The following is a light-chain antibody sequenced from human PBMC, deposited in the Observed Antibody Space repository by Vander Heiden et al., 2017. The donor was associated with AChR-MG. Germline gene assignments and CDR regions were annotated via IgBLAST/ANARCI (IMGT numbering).Light chain of an antibody. Sequence: DIVMTQSPATLSVSPGERATLSCRASQSVSSNLAWYQQKPGQAPRLLIYGASTRATGIPARFSGSGSGTEFTLTISSLQSEDFAVYYCQQYNNWPMYTFGQRTKLEIK. CDR3: QQYNNWPMYT. J-gene: IGKJ2*01. V-gene: IGKV3-15*01. CDR2: GAS. CDR1: QSVSSN.